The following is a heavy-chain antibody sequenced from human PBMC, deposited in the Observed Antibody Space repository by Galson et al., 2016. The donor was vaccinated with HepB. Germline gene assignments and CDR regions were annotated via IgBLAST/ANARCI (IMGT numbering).Heavy chain of an antibody. CDR3: ARADFVGATPLGY. V-gene: IGHV3-30*04. J-gene: IGHJ4*02. CDR1: GFIFSNYA. D-gene: IGHD1-26*01. CDR2: ISYDGSTK. Sequence: SLRLSCAASGFIFSNYALHWVRQAPGKGLEWMAVISYDGSTKYYAESVEGRFTISRDNSKNTLYLQMNSLRGEDTAIYYCARADFVGATPLGYWGQGMLVSVSS.